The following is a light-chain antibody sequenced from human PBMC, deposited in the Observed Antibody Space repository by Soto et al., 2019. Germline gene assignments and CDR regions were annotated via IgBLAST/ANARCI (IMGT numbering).Light chain of an antibody. CDR1: QDIKNY. J-gene: IGKJ4*01. V-gene: IGKV1-33*01. Sequence: DIQMTQSPSSVSASVGDRVTITCQASQDIKNYLNWYQQKPGKAPNLLIYDASNLKTGVPSRFSGSGSGTHFTFTISSLQPEDIATYYCQHYDHLPPLSFGGGTKVEIK. CDR3: QHYDHLPPLS. CDR2: DAS.